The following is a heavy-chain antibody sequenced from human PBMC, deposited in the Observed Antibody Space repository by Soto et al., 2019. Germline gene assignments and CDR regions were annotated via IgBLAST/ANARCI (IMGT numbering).Heavy chain of an antibody. V-gene: IGHV1-69*01. CDR1: GGTFSSYA. Sequence: QVQLVQSGAEVKKPGSSVKVSCTASGGTFSSYAISWVRQAPGQGLEWMGGIIPIFGTANYAQKFQGRVTITADESTSTAYMELSSLRSEDTAVYYCARSPPWGPIRLIWFGELVPGYGMDVWGQGTTVTVSS. CDR2: IIPIFGTA. J-gene: IGHJ6*02. D-gene: IGHD3-10*01. CDR3: ARSPPWGPIRLIWFGELVPGYGMDV.